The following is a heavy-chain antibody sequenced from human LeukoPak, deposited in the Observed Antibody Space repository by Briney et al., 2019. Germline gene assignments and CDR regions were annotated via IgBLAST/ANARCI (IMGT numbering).Heavy chain of an antibody. CDR1: GGSLSSYY. V-gene: IGHV4-59*08. D-gene: IGHD6-6*01. J-gene: IGHJ4*02. CDR3: AGGYRRSSSFAY. CDR2: IYYSGST. Sequence: PSETLSLTCTVSGGSLSSYYWSWIQQPPGKGLEWVGYIYYSGSTNYNPSLKSRVTISIDTSKHQFSLKLSSVTAADTAVYYCAGGYRRSSSFAYWGQGTLVTVSS.